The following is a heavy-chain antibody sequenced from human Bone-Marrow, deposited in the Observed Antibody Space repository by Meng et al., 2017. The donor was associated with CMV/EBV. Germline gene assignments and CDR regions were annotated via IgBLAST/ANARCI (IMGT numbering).Heavy chain of an antibody. CDR1: GFTFDDYA. Sequence: SLKISCAASGFTFDDYAMHWVRQAPGKGLEWVSGISWNSGSIGYADSVKGRFTISRDNAKNSLYLQMNSLRAEDTAVYYCASTYCSSTSCWGHFDYWGQGTLVTVSS. CDR2: ISWNSGSI. V-gene: IGHV3-9*01. CDR3: ASTYCSSTSCWGHFDY. D-gene: IGHD2-2*01. J-gene: IGHJ4*02.